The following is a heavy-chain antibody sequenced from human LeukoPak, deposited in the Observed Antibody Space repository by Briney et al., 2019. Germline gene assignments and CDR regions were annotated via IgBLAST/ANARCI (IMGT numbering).Heavy chain of an antibody. J-gene: IGHJ5*02. CDR3: ARAQPIYSSGWYWFDP. Sequence: SETLSLTCTVSGGSISSYYWSWIRQLPGKGLEWIGYIYYSGSTNYNPSLKSRVTIPVDTSKNQFSLKLSSVTAADTAVYYCARAQPIYSSGWYWFDPWGQGTLVTVSS. CDR1: GGSISSYY. CDR2: IYYSGST. V-gene: IGHV4-59*01. D-gene: IGHD6-19*01.